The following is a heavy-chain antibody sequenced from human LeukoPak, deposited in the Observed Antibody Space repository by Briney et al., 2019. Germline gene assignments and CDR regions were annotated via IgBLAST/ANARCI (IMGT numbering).Heavy chain of an antibody. CDR2: VNQDGTQK. D-gene: IGHD6-19*01. Sequence: GGSLTLSCSASGFTFNKYWMSWIRQLPGQGLEWVPNVNQDGTQKYYVDSVKGRFTNSRDNARNLLYLQMNSLRAEDTAVYYCVRDVSSGWAFDYWGHGTLVTVSS. CDR1: GFTFNKYW. J-gene: IGHJ4*01. V-gene: IGHV3-7*01. CDR3: VRDVSSGWAFDY.